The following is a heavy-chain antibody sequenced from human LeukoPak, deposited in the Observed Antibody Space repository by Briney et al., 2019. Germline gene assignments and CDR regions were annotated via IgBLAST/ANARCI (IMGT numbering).Heavy chain of an antibody. J-gene: IGHJ4*02. CDR3: ARDEVWLNEEMQQLVLLYGY. V-gene: IGHV1-69*13. Sequence: GASVKVSCKASGSTFSSYAISWVRQAPGQGLEWMGGIIPIFGTANYAQKFQGRVTITADESTSTAYMELSSLRSEDTAVYYCARDEVWLNEEMQQLVLLYGYWGQGTLVTVSS. D-gene: IGHD6-13*01. CDR2: IIPIFGTA. CDR1: GSTFSSYA.